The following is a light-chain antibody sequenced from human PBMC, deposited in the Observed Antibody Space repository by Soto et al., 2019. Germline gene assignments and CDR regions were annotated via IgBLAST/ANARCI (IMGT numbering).Light chain of an antibody. CDR1: SGYVGTYSL. J-gene: IGLJ1*01. Sequence: LAQPASVSGSPGQSIIISSTRASGYVGTYSLVSWYQQHPGKAPKVVIYEGHKRPSGVPDRFSGSTSVNTASLTISGLQTDDEADYYCCLYVGATTDVFTTATKATVL. CDR3: CLYVGATTDV. V-gene: IGLV2-23*01. CDR2: EGH.